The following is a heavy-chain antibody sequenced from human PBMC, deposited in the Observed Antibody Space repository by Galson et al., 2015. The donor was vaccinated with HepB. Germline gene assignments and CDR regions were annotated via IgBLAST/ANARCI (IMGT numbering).Heavy chain of an antibody. J-gene: IGHJ4*02. CDR2: ISSSSSYT. D-gene: IGHD2-2*01. V-gene: IGHV3-11*06. Sequence: SLRLSCAASGFTFSDYYMSWIRQAPGKGLEWVSYISSSSSYTNYADSVKGRFTISRDNAKNSLYLQMNSLRAEDTAVYYCARNSAEAETFDYWGQGTLVTVSS. CDR1: GFTFSDYY. CDR3: ARNSAEAETFDY.